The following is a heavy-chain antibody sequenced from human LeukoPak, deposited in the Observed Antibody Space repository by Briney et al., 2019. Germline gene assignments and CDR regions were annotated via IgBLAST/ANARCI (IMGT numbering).Heavy chain of an antibody. Sequence: SETLSLTCAVYGGSFSGYYWSWIRQPPGKGLEWIGEINHSGSTNYNPSLKSRVTMSVDTSKNQFSLKLSSVTAADTAVYYCARESRRYSSSWYIDYWGQGTLVTVSS. J-gene: IGHJ4*02. CDR1: GGSFSGYY. CDR3: ARESRRYSSSWYIDY. D-gene: IGHD6-13*01. V-gene: IGHV4-34*01. CDR2: INHSGST.